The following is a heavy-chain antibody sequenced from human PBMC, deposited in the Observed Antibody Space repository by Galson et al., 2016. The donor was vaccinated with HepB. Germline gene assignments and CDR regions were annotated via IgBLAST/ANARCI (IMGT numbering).Heavy chain of an antibody. J-gene: IGHJ3*02. D-gene: IGHD2-8*02. Sequence: PALVKPTQTLTLTCTFSGFSLSTRGMCVSWIRQPPGKALEWLARIDWDDKKHHSTSLETRLTTSKDTSENQVVLTMTNMDPVDTATYYCARTPRYCPRDGFAAFDIWGQGTLVTVSS. V-gene: IGHV2-70*11. CDR1: GFSLSTRGMC. CDR2: IDWDDKK. CDR3: ARTPRYCPRDGFAAFDI.